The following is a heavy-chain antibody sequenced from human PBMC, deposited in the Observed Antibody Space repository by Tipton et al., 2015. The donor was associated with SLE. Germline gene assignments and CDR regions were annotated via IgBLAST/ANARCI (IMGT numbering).Heavy chain of an antibody. D-gene: IGHD7-27*01. CDR2: INHSGST. CDR1: GGSFSGYY. J-gene: IGHJ4*02. Sequence: TLSLTCAVSGGSFSGYYWSWIRQPPGKGLEWIGEINHSGSTNYNPSHKSRVTISVDTSKTQFSLKLSSVTAADTAVYYCARGTGKFDFWGQGTLVTVSS. CDR3: ARGTGKFDF. V-gene: IGHV4-34*01.